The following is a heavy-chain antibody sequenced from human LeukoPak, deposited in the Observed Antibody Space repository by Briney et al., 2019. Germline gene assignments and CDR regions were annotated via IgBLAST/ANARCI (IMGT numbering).Heavy chain of an antibody. CDR3: ARPRIAAAGNVYYMGV. Sequence: GESLKISCKGSGYSFTSYWIGWVPQMPGKGLEWMGIIYPGDSDTRYSPSFQGQVTISADKSISTAYLQWSSLKASDTAMYYCARPRIAAAGNVYYMGVWGKGTTVTVSS. J-gene: IGHJ6*03. CDR1: GYSFTSYW. D-gene: IGHD6-13*01. CDR2: IYPGDSDT. V-gene: IGHV5-51*01.